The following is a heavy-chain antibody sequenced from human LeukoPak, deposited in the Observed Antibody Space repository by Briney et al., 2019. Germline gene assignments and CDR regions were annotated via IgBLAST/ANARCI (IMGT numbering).Heavy chain of an antibody. CDR3: AREGGYFDWLYHYFDY. D-gene: IGHD3-9*01. CDR1: GFTVSSYG. J-gene: IGHJ4*02. CDR2: ISGSGGST. V-gene: IGHV3-23*01. Sequence: GGSLRLSCAASGFTVSSYGMSWVRQAPGKGLEWVSAISGSGGSTYYADSVKGRFTISRDNAKNSLYLQMNSLRAEDTAVYYCAREGGYFDWLYHYFDYWGQGTLVTVSS.